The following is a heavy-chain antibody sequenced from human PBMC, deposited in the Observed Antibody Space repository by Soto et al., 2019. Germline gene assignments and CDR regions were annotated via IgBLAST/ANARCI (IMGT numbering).Heavy chain of an antibody. D-gene: IGHD3-3*01. CDR1: GGSISSYY. J-gene: IGHJ4*01. Sequence: SETLSLTCTVSGGSISSYYWSWIRQPPGKGLEWIGRIYTDGGTDYSPSLKSRVTISMDTSKNHFSLRLTSVTAADTATYFCARGLTEWSNDYWGHGTLVTVSS. CDR2: IYTDGGT. V-gene: IGHV4-4*09. CDR3: ARGLTEWSNDY.